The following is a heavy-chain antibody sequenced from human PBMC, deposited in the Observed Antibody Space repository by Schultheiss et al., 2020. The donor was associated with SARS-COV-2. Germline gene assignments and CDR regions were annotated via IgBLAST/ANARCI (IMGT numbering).Heavy chain of an antibody. V-gene: IGHV3-30*03. CDR1: GFTFSSYE. Sequence: GGSLRLSCATSGFTFSSYEVHWVRQAPGKGLDWVAVMSTDGTKEYYIGSVKGRFTVSRDESKNTLYLQMNSLRAEDTAVYYCARDWIGSYWGQGTLVTVSS. CDR2: MSTDGTKE. CDR3: ARDWIGSY. D-gene: IGHD3-3*01. J-gene: IGHJ4*02.